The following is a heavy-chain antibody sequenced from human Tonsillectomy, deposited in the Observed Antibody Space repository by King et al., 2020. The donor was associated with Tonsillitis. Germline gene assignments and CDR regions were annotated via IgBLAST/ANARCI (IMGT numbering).Heavy chain of an antibody. V-gene: IGHV3-7*03. CDR1: GFTFSDYW. CDR2: INLEGSER. D-gene: IGHD3-10*01. Sequence: VQLVESGGGLVRPGGSLRLSCAVSGFTFSDYWMTWVRQAPGKGLEWVANINLEGSERYYVGSVKGRFTLSRDNARKTLYLQMNSLRAEDTAVYYCARNRAARYGSGSNFGHYYGLDVWGQGTTVTVSS. J-gene: IGHJ6*02. CDR3: ARNRAARYGSGSNFGHYYGLDV.